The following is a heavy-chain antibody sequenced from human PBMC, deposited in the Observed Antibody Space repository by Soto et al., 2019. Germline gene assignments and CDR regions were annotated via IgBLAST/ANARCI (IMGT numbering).Heavy chain of an antibody. CDR2: ISDSGST. J-gene: IGHJ4*02. D-gene: IGHD2-2*01. V-gene: IGHV3-23*01. CDR3: ARDPGGHYCTSTSCLYFFYH. Sequence: EVQLLESGGALVQPGGSLRLSCAASGFTFSNHAMNWVRQAPGKGLEWVSTISDSGSTYYADSVKGRFTISRDNSKNTLYLQMNSLRAEYTALYYCARDPGGHYCTSTSCLYFFYHWGQVTLVSVSS. CDR1: GFTFSNHA.